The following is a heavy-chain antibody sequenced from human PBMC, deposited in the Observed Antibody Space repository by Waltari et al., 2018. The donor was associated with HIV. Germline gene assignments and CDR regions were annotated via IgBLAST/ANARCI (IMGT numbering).Heavy chain of an antibody. CDR2: MNPKSCNT. D-gene: IGHD5-18*01. CDR3: AVSGIQLWFGY. CDR1: GYTFTSYD. J-gene: IGHJ4*02. V-gene: IGHV1-8*01. Sequence: QVQLVQSGAEVKKPGASVKVSCKASGYTFTSYDINWVRQATGHGREWMGWMNPKSCNTGDAQKFQVRVTMTRNTSIRTAYMELSSLRSKDTAVYYCAVSGIQLWFGYWGQGTLVTVSS.